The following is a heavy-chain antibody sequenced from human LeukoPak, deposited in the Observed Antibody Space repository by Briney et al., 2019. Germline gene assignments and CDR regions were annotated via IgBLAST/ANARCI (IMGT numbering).Heavy chain of an antibody. CDR2: ISYDGSDK. CDR3: ARGRYADYLDY. V-gene: IGHV3-30*03. J-gene: IGHJ4*02. Sequence: GGSLRLSCAASGFTFSRYSMNWVRQAPGKGLEWVALISYDGSDKYYADSVRGRFTVSRDNSKNTLYLQMNSLRAEDTAVYYCARGRYADYLDYWGQGTLVTVSS. CDR1: GFTFSRYS. D-gene: IGHD1-1*01.